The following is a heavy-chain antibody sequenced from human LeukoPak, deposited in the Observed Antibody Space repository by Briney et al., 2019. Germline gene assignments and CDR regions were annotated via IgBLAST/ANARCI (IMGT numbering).Heavy chain of an antibody. Sequence: SETLSLTCTVSGGSISGHYWTWLRQPPGKGLEWMGYIYYSGSTNYNPSLKSRVTISLDTSKNQFSLKLRSVNAADTAVYYCARQWGANGYGYFDYWGQGTLVTVSS. D-gene: IGHD5-12*01. V-gene: IGHV4-59*08. CDR3: ARQWGANGYGYFDY. CDR1: GGSISGHY. CDR2: IYYSGST. J-gene: IGHJ4*02.